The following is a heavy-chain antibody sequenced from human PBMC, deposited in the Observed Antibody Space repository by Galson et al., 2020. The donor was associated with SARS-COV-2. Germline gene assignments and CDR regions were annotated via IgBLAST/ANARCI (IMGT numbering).Heavy chain of an antibody. CDR3: ARERGSSGWADAFDI. CDR2: IIPIFGTA. Sequence: SVKVSCKASGGTFSSYAISWVRQAPGQGLEWMGGIIPIFGTANYAQKFQGRVTITADESTSTAYMELSSLRSEDTAVYYCARERGSSGWADAFDIWGQGTMVTVSS. CDR1: GGTFSSYA. J-gene: IGHJ3*02. V-gene: IGHV1-69*13. D-gene: IGHD6-19*01.